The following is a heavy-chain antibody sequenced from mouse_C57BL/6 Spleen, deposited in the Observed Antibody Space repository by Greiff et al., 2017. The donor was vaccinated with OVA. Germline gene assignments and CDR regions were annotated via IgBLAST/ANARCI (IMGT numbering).Heavy chain of an antibody. J-gene: IGHJ1*03. CDR3: ARVEGNHWYLDV. CDR1: GYAFSSSW. D-gene: IGHD2-1*01. Sequence: VQLQQSGPELVKPGASVKISCKASGYAFSSSWMNWVKQRPGKGLEWIGRIYPGDGATNYNGKFKGKATLTADKSSSTAYMQLRSLTSEDSAVYFGARVEGNHWYLDVWGTGTTVTVSS. V-gene: IGHV1-82*01. CDR2: IYPGDGAT.